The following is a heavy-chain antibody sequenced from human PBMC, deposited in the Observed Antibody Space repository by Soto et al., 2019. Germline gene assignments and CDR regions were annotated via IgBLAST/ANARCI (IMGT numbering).Heavy chain of an antibody. V-gene: IGHV4-59*01. D-gene: IGHD6-19*01. CDR2: IYSSGST. Sequence: QVQLQESGPGLVKPSETLSLTCTVSGGSISNYYWTWIRLPPGKGLEWIGHIYSSGSTKYNPSLMSGGPISVDAYKKQFSLKLSSVTAADTAVYYCARVGAEAGASIYYYYYGMDVWGQGTTVTVSS. CDR3: ARVGAEAGASIYYYYYGMDV. J-gene: IGHJ6*02. CDR1: GGSISNYY.